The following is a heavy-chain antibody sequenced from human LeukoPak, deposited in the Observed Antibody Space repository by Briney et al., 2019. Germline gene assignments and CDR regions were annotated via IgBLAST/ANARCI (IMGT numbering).Heavy chain of an antibody. CDR2: INPKSGGT. CDR3: ARNLWFGESSDAFDM. Sequence: GASVKVSCKASGGTFSSYAISCVRQAPGQGLEWMGWINPKSGGTNYAQKFQGRVTMTRGTSISTAYMDMSSLRSDDTAVYYCARNLWFGESSDAFDMWGQGTMVTVYS. CDR1: GGTFSSYA. J-gene: IGHJ3*02. V-gene: IGHV1-2*02. D-gene: IGHD3-10*01.